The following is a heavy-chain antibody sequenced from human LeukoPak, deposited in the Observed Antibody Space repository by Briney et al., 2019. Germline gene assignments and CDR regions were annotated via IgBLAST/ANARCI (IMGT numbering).Heavy chain of an antibody. Sequence: PGGSLRLSCAASGFTLSTYVMHWVRQAPGKGLEWVAYISYDGDNTYYADSVKGRFTISRDNSKNTLYLLVNSLTVEDTAVYYCARGDYEDYWGQGTLVTVSS. V-gene: IGHV3-30*01. CDR1: GFTLSTYV. D-gene: IGHD4-17*01. J-gene: IGHJ4*02. CDR2: ISYDGDNT. CDR3: ARGDYEDY.